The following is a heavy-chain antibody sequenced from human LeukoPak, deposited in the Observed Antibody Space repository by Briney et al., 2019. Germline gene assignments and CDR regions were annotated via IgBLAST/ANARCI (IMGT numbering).Heavy chain of an antibody. V-gene: IGHV3-21*01. CDR3: ARDDGQLVRGGIGWFDP. CDR1: GFTFSSYS. D-gene: IGHD6-6*01. J-gene: IGHJ5*02. CDR2: ISSSSSYI. Sequence: TTGGSLRLSCAASGFTFSSYSMNWVRPAPGKGLEWVSSISSSSSYIYYADSVKGRFTISRDNAKNSLYLQMNSLRAEDTAVYYCARDDGQLVRGGIGWFDPWGQGTLVTVSS.